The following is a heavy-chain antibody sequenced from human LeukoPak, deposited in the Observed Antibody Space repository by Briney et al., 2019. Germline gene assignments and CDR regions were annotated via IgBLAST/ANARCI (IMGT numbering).Heavy chain of an antibody. CDR2: INHSGST. D-gene: IGHD6-6*01. Sequence: SETLSLTCAVYGGSFSGYYWSWIRQPPGKGLEWIGEINHSGSTNYNPSLKSRVTISVDTSKNQFSLKLSSVTAADTAVYYCASRVGSSDNWFDPWGQGTLVTVSS. CDR3: ASRVGSSDNWFDP. V-gene: IGHV4-34*01. CDR1: GGSFSGYY. J-gene: IGHJ5*02.